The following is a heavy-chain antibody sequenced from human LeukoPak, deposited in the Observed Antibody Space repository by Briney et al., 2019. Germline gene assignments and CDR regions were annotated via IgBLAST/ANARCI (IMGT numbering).Heavy chain of an antibody. V-gene: IGHV4-30-4*01. CDR1: GGSISSGDYY. Sequence: PSQTLSLTCTVSGGSISSGDYYWSWIRQPPGKGLEWIGYIYYSGSTNYNPSLESRVTISVDASKNQFSLKLSSVTAADTAVYYCARLGLKAAAGNWFDPWGQGTLVTVSS. J-gene: IGHJ5*02. CDR3: ARLGLKAAAGNWFDP. D-gene: IGHD6-13*01. CDR2: IYYSGST.